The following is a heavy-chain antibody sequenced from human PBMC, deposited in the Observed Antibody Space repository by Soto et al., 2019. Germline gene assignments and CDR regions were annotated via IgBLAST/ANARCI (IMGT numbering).Heavy chain of an antibody. J-gene: IGHJ5*02. D-gene: IGHD3-3*01. CDR3: ARDPHEFWTSYWFDP. CDR1: GYNFNTYG. Sequence: ASVKVSCKTSGYNFNTYGINWVRQATGQGLELMGWISAYDGKTTYAEKFQGRVTLTTDTSTSTAYMELRSLRSHDTAIYYCARDPHEFWTSYWFDPWGQGTPVTVSS. CDR2: ISAYDGKT. V-gene: IGHV1-18*01.